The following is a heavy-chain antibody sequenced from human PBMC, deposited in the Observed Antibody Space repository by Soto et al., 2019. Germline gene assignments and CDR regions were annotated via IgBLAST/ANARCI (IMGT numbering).Heavy chain of an antibody. D-gene: IGHD6-19*01. CDR2: VNAYNGNT. J-gene: IGHJ4*02. CDR3: AREAVSGRTGFDY. Sequence: QVQLVQSGAEVKKPGPSVKVSCKASGYTFTSYGTSWVRQAPGQGLEWMGWVNAYNGNTNSAQKFQGRVTMTTDTSTSRAYMELMSLRSDDTAVYYCAREAVSGRTGFDYWGQGTLVTVSS. V-gene: IGHV1-18*01. CDR1: GYTFTSYG.